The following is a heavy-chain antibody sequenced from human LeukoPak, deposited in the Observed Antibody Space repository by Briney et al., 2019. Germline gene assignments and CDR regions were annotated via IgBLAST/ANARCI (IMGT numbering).Heavy chain of an antibody. CDR2: IWNDGSEK. V-gene: IGHV3-33*01. Sequence: GGSLRLSCAASGFTFSTYGMQWVRQAPGKGLEWVAVIWNDGSEKYYADSVKGRFTISRDNSKNTLYLQMNSLRGEDTAVHYCARGQPPSYYDMDVWGQGTTVTVSS. CDR1: GFTFSTYG. J-gene: IGHJ6*02. D-gene: IGHD6-13*01. CDR3: ARGQPPSYYDMDV.